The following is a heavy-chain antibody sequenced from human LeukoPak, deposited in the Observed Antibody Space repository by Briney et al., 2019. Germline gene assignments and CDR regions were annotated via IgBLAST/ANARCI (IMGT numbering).Heavy chain of an antibody. CDR3: AWSGY. CDR2: ISSSSSTI. Sequence: PGGSLRLSCAASGFTVSSNDMSWVRQAPGKGLEWVSYISSSSSTIHYADSVKGRFTISRDNAKNSLYLQMNSLRAEDTAVYYCAWSGYWGQGTLVTVSS. V-gene: IGHV3-48*01. J-gene: IGHJ4*02. CDR1: GFTVSSND.